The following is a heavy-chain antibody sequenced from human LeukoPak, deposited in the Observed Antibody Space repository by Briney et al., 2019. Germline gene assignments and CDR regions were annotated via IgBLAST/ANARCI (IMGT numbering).Heavy chain of an antibody. CDR2: IYSGGST. J-gene: IGHJ4*02. V-gene: IGHV3-66*01. Sequence: PGVSLRLSCAASGFTVSSNYMSWVRQAPGKGLEWVSVIYSGGSTYYADSVKGRFTISRDNSKNTLYLQMNSLRAEDTAVYYCASTFYGDSPPYWGQGTLVTVSS. CDR3: ASTFYGDSPPY. CDR1: GFTVSSNY. D-gene: IGHD4-17*01.